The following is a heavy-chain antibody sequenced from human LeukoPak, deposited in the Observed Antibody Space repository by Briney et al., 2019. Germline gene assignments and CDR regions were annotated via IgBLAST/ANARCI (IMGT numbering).Heavy chain of an antibody. J-gene: IGHJ4*02. Sequence: ASVKVSCKASGYTFTGYYMHWVRQAPGQGLEWMGRINPNSGGTNYAQKFQGRVTMTRDTSISTAYMELSRLRSDDTAVYYCLFYCSGGSATDYWGQGTLVTVFS. CDR3: LFYCSGGSATDY. CDR2: INPNSGGT. D-gene: IGHD2-15*01. CDR1: GYTFTGYY. V-gene: IGHV1-2*06.